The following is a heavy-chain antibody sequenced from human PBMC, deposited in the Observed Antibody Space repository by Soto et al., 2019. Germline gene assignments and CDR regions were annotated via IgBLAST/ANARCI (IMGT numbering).Heavy chain of an antibody. V-gene: IGHV3-30*18. Sequence: QVQLVESGGGVVQPGRFLRLSCAASGFTFSSYGMHWVRQAPGKGLEWVAVISYDGSNKYYADSVKGRFTISRDNSKNTLYLQMNSLRAEDTAVYYCANQDSSSWYAGPDYWGQGTLVTVSS. CDR2: ISYDGSNK. J-gene: IGHJ4*02. D-gene: IGHD6-13*01. CDR3: ANQDSSSWYAGPDY. CDR1: GFTFSSYG.